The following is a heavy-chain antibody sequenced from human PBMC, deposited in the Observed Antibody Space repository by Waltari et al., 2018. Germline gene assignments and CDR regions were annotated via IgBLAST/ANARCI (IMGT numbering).Heavy chain of an antibody. CDR2: ISSTSSDI. J-gene: IGHJ6*02. V-gene: IGHV3-21*02. Sequence: EVQLVESGGGLVKPGGSLRLSCAASGFTFNTYTMNWVRQAPGKGLEWVSSISSTSSDIYYADSVKVRFTISRDNAKSSLYLQLNSLRAEDTAVYYCAGGYSSYYGMDVWGQGTTVTVSS. D-gene: IGHD6-13*01. CDR3: AGGYSSYYGMDV. CDR1: GFTFNTYT.